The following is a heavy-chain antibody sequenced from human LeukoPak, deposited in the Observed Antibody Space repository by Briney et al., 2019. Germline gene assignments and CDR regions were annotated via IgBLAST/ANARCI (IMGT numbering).Heavy chain of an antibody. Sequence: GGSLRLSCAASGFTFSNYEMNWIRQAPGKGLEWISYISNSGNTKYYADSVKGRFSISRDNANNSVYLQMNNLRAEDTAVYYCAAVIDYWGQGTLVTVSS. CDR1: GFTFSNYE. J-gene: IGHJ4*02. CDR3: AAVIDY. V-gene: IGHV3-48*03. CDR2: ISNSGNTK.